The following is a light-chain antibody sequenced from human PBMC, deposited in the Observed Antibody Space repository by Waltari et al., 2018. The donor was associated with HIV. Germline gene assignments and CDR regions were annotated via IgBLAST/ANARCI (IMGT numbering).Light chain of an antibody. CDR1: QGISNY. CDR2: AAS. CDR3: QKYNNAPRT. V-gene: IGKV1-27*01. Sequence: DIQMTQSPSSLSASVGDRVTISCRASQGISNYLAWYQQRPGKVPKLLIYAASTLQSGVPSRFSGSGSGTDFTLTISSLQPEDVATYYCQKYNNAPRTFGQGTRVEIK. J-gene: IGKJ1*01.